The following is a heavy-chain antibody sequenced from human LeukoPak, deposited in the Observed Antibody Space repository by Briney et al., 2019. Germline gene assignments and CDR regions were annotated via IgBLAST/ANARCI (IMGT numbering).Heavy chain of an antibody. V-gene: IGHV1-46*01. Sequence: GASVTVSCKASGYTFTSYYMHWVRQAPGQGLEWMGIINPSGGSTSYAQKFQGRVTMTRDMSTSTVYMELSSLRSEDTAVYYCARGPPYYDSSEAPPLEKRLEEADNDYWGQGTLVTVSS. D-gene: IGHD3-22*01. CDR1: GYTFTSYY. CDR2: INPSGGST. J-gene: IGHJ4*02. CDR3: ARGPPYYDSSEAPPLEKRLEEADNDY.